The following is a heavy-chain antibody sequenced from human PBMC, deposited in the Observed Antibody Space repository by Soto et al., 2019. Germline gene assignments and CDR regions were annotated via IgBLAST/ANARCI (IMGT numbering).Heavy chain of an antibody. CDR3: ARDAIFGVVIRGIDYYYGMDG. D-gene: IGHD3-3*01. CDR2: IIPIFGTT. V-gene: IGHV1-69*01. CDR1: GGTFSNYA. Sequence: QVQLVQSGAEVKKPGSSVKVSCKASGGTFSNYAISWVRQAPGQGLEWMGGIIPIFGTTNYAQKFQRRVTITADESTSTAYMELSSLRSEDTAVYYCARDAIFGVVIRGIDYYYGMDGWGQGTTVTVSS. J-gene: IGHJ6*02.